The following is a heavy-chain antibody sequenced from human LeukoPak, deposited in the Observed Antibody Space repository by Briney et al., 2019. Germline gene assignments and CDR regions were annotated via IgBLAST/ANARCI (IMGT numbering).Heavy chain of an antibody. V-gene: IGHV3-21*01. Sequence: GRSLRLSWPASGFIFSIYSMNSVRQAPGKWLEWVSSISSSSTYIYYAHSVKGRVTISRDNANNSLYVQMNSLRAEDTAVYYCARGPDYDILADSFDYWGEGALVAVSS. CDR1: GFIFSIYS. CDR3: ARGPDYDILADSFDY. CDR2: ISSSSTYI. D-gene: IGHD3-9*01. J-gene: IGHJ4*02.